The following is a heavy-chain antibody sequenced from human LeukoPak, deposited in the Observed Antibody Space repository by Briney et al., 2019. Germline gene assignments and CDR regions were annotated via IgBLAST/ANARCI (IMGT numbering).Heavy chain of an antibody. V-gene: IGHV4-30-4*08. D-gene: IGHD4-17*01. CDR2: IYYSGST. Sequence: SQTLSLTCTVSGGSISSGDYYWSWIRQPPGKGLEWIGYIYYSGSTYYNPSLKSLVTISVDTSKNQFSLKLSSVTAADTAVYYCARSTVTTHNNWFDPWGQGTLVTVSS. CDR1: GGSISSGDYY. J-gene: IGHJ5*02. CDR3: ARSTVTTHNNWFDP.